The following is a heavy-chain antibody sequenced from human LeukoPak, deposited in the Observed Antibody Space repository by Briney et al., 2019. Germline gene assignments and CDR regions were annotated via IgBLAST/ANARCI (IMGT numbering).Heavy chain of an antibody. CDR1: GGSISSYY. Sequence: SETLSLTCTVSGGSISSYYWSWIRQPPGKGLEWIGYIYYSGSTNYNPSLKSRVTISVDTSKNQFSLKLSSVTAADTAVYYCARRGVIVSPYYYGMDVWGQGTTVTVSS. J-gene: IGHJ6*02. D-gene: IGHD3-16*02. CDR2: IYYSGST. V-gene: IGHV4-59*08. CDR3: ARRGVIVSPYYYGMDV.